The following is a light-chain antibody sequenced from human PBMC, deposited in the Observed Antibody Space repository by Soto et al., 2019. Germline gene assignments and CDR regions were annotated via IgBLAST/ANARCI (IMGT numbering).Light chain of an antibody. CDR1: QSVDRY. CDR2: DAY. CDR3: QQRGKWPST. V-gene: IGKV3-11*01. Sequence: EVVLTQSPDTLSLSPGATATLSFRASQSVDRYIAWYQQKVGQAPRLLIYDAYTLATGVGARFTGSGSATDFSLTITSLEPEDFAVYYGQQRGKWPSTFAPGTKVEMK. J-gene: IGKJ2*02.